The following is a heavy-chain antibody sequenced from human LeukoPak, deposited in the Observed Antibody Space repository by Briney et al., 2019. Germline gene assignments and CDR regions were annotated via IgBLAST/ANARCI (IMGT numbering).Heavy chain of an antibody. J-gene: IGHJ4*02. V-gene: IGHV4-59*08. Sequence: YYSGSTNYNPSLKSRVTISVDTSKNQFSLKPSSVTAADTGVCYCARYVGNYGSGGDLSFFDYWGQGTLVTV. D-gene: IGHD3-10*01. CDR3: ARYVGNYGSGGDLSFFDY. CDR2: YYSGST.